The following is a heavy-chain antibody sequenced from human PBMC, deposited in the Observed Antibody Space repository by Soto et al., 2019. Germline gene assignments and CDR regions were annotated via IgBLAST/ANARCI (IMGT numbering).Heavy chain of an antibody. J-gene: IGHJ6*02. CDR1: GGSLRGYS. D-gene: IGHD3-9*01. CDR3: AREKTPTSPHYFYYGMDV. Sequence: PSETLSLTCTVSGGSLRGYSWSWIRQSPGKGLEWIGYVYSGGGTNYSPSFMGRVTISVDTTDNQFSLKMNSVTAADMVVYYCAREKTPTSPHYFYYGMDVWGQGTTVT. CDR2: VYSGGGT. V-gene: IGHV4-59*01.